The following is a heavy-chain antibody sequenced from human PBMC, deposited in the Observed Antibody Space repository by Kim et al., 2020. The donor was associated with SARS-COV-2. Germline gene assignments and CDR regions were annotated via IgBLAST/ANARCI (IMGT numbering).Heavy chain of an antibody. J-gene: IGHJ3*02. CDR3: ARAGWNDAFDI. Sequence: ANYAQKFQGRVPIPADKSTSTAYMELSSLRSEDTAVYYCARAGWNDAFDIWGQGTMVTVSS. D-gene: IGHD1-1*01. V-gene: IGHV1-69*04. CDR2: A.